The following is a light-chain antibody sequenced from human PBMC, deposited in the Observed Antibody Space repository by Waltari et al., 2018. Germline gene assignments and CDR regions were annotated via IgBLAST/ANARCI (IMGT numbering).Light chain of an antibody. CDR3: MQALQTHT. CDR1: QSLLHSNGYNY. CDR2: LNS. V-gene: IGKV2-28*01. Sequence: DIVMTQSPLSLPVTPGEPASISCRSSQSLLHSNGYNYLDWYLQKPGQSPQLLIYLNSNLASGVPDRFSGSGSGTDFTLKISRVEAEDVGVYYCMQALQTHTFGQGTKLEIK. J-gene: IGKJ2*01.